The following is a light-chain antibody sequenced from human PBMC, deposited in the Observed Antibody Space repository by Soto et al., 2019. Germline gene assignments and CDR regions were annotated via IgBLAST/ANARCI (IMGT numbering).Light chain of an antibody. CDR3: QHFNSYPLT. Sequence: DIQMTQSPSTLSASVGDTDTITCRASQGIRTWLAWLQQKPGKAPKVVIYDASSLESGVPSRFSGSGSGTEFTLTISSLQPDDFATYFCQHFNSYPLTFGGGTKVEIK. CDR1: QGIRTW. V-gene: IGKV1-5*01. J-gene: IGKJ4*01. CDR2: DAS.